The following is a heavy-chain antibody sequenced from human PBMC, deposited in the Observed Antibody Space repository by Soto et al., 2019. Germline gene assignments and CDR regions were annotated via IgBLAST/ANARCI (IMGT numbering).Heavy chain of an antibody. CDR2: IYWNDDK. Sequence: LXNPTQTLTLTGTFSVFSLSTSGVCVGWIRQPPGKALEWLALIYWNDDKRYSPSLKSRLTITKDTSKNQVVLTMTNMDPVDTATYYCAHITGYCSGGSCRLDPWGQGTLVPVSS. V-gene: IGHV2-5*01. J-gene: IGHJ5*02. CDR1: VFSLSTSGVC. D-gene: IGHD2-15*01. CDR3: AHITGYCSGGSCRLDP.